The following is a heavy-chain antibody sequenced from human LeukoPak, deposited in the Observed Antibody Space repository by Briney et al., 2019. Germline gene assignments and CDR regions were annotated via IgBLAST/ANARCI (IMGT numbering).Heavy chain of an antibody. CDR2: INSRSPYI. CDR1: GFTFSNYN. D-gene: IGHD1-14*01. V-gene: IGHV3-21*01. J-gene: IGHJ5*01. CDR3: ARDETNGFDS. Sequence: PGGSLRLSCGASGFTFSNYNMNWVRQAPGEGLEWVSSINSRSPYIFYADSVMGRFTISRDNAKNSLFLQMNSLRAEDTAVYYCARDETNGFDSWGQGTLVTVSS.